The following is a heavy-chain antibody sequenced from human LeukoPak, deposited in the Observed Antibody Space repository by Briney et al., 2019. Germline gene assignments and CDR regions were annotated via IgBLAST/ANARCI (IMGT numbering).Heavy chain of an antibody. V-gene: IGHV4-59*08. CDR2: IYYSGSA. CDR1: GGSISSYY. Sequence: SETLSLTCAVSGGSISSYYWSWIRQPPGKGLEWIGYIYYSGSANYNPSLKSRVTISVDTSKNQFSLKLRSVTAADTAVYYCARLIYSSGYSLDYLFAYWGQGTLVTVSS. D-gene: IGHD3-22*01. CDR3: ARLIYSSGYSLDYLFAY. J-gene: IGHJ4*02.